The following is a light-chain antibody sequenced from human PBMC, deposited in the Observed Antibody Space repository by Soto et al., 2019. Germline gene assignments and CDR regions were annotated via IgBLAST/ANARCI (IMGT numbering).Light chain of an antibody. CDR1: QTIRSNY. CDR2: GAS. CDR3: QQYGSSPWT. J-gene: IGKJ1*01. V-gene: IGKV3-20*01. Sequence: ETVLTQSPATLSLSPGERATLSCRASQTIRSNYLAWYRQTPGQAPSLLIYGASNRATGIADRFSGSGSGTDFTLIISRLEPEDFALYYWQQYGSSPWTFGQGTKLEIK.